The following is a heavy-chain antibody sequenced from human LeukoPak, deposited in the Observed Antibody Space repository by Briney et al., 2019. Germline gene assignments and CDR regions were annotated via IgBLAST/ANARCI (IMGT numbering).Heavy chain of an antibody. CDR1: GFTFDDHT. J-gene: IGHJ4*02. CDR3: ARGLRGTDARDH. Sequence: GGSLRLSCVASGFTFDDHTMYWVRQGPGKGLEWVSAITWNSGSIGYADSVQGRFTVSRDNAKNSLYLQMNSLRPEDMALYYCARGLRGTDARDHWGQGTLVTVSS. V-gene: IGHV3-9*03. D-gene: IGHD3-10*01. CDR2: ITWNSGSI.